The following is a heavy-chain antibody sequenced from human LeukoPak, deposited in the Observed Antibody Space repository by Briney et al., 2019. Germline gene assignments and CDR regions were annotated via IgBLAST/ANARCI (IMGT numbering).Heavy chain of an antibody. J-gene: IGHJ6*03. CDR2: MNPNSGNT. V-gene: IGHV1-8*01. Sequence: GASVKLSSLASGYTFTNYDINWVRQATGQGLEWMGWMNPNSGNTGYAQKFQGRVTMTRDTSISTAYMELSSLRSEDTAVYYCARGPPYDFWSARGYSYYYMHVWGKGTTDTVSS. CDR3: ARGPPYDFWSARGYSYYYMHV. D-gene: IGHD3-3*01. CDR1: GYTFTNYD.